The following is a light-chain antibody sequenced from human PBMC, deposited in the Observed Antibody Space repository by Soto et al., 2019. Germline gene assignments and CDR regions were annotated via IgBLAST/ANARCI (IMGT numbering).Light chain of an antibody. J-gene: IGKJ4*01. CDR3: QKYDTAPLT. Sequence: DIQVTQSPSSLSASLGDRVSITCRASRDISNYLAWYQQKPGQVPRLLISGASTLHSGVPSRFSGSESGTDFTLTITSLQPEDIAPYFCQKYDTAPLTFGGGTKVEI. V-gene: IGKV1-27*01. CDR1: RDISNY. CDR2: GAS.